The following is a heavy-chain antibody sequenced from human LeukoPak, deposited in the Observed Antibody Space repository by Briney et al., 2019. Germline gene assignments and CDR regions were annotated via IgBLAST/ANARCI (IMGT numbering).Heavy chain of an antibody. CDR1: GYSFTNYW. J-gene: IGHJ4*02. Sequence: GEPLKISCKGSGYSFTNYWIGWVRQMPGKGLEWMGIIYPGDSDTRYSPSLQGQITISADKSITTAYLQWSSLKASDTAMYYCARLKGGNDGTCAFDYWGQGTLVTVSS. CDR3: ARLKGGNDGTCAFDY. D-gene: IGHD2-15*01. V-gene: IGHV5-51*01. CDR2: IYPGDSDT.